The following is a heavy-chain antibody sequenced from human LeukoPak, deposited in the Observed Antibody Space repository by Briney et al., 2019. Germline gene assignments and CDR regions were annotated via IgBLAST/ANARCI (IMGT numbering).Heavy chain of an antibody. D-gene: IGHD5-24*01. V-gene: IGHV4-59*08. Sequence: PSETLSHTCTVSGASISSYFWSWVRQPPGKGLEWIGYIHYRGSTNYSPSLESRVTISKDTSKNQFSLELTSVTAADTAVYYCARHVGNGYSDHFDYWGQGTLVTVSS. CDR2: IHYRGST. CDR1: GASISSYF. CDR3: ARHVGNGYSDHFDY. J-gene: IGHJ4*02.